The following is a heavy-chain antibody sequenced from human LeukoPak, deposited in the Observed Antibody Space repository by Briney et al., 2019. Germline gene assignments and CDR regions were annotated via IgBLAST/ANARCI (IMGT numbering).Heavy chain of an antibody. Sequence: GGSLRLSCAASGFIFSRYGMHWVRQAPGKRLEWVAFIQFDGINKYYADSVKGRFTISRDNAKNTLYMQMNSLRAEDTAVYYCARAVGYYGSGSYYNGRFDPWGQGTLVTVSS. CDR1: GFIFSRYG. CDR2: IQFDGINK. V-gene: IGHV3-30*02. J-gene: IGHJ5*02. D-gene: IGHD3-10*01. CDR3: ARAVGYYGSGSYYNGRFDP.